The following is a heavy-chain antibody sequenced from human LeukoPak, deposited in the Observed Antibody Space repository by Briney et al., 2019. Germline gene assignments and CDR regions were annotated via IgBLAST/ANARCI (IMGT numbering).Heavy chain of an antibody. V-gene: IGHV4-4*02. D-gene: IGHD6-6*01. CDR3: AQFSSHSDRLADY. Sequence: SGTLSLTCAVSGGSISGSNWWRWVRQPPGKGLEWIGDVYQSGSTNFNPSLKSRVSMSVDKSKNQFSLNLSSVTAADTAVYYCAQFSSHSDRLADYWGQGTLVTASS. CDR2: VYQSGST. CDR1: GGSISGSNW. J-gene: IGHJ4*02.